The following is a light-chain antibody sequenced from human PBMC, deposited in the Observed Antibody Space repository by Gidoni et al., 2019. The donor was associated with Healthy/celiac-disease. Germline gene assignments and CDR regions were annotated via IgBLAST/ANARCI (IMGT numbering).Light chain of an antibody. V-gene: IGKV3-11*01. CDR1: QSVSSY. Sequence: EIVLTQSPATLSLSPGERATLSCRASQSVSSYLAWYQQKPGQAPRLLIYDASNRATGIPARFSGSGSGTDFTLTISSLEPEHFAVYYCQQRSNWPEYTFGQGTKLEIK. CDR2: DAS. J-gene: IGKJ2*01. CDR3: QQRSNWPEYT.